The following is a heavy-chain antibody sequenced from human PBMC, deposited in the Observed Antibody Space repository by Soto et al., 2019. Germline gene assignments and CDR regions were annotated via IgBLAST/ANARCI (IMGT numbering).Heavy chain of an antibody. CDR3: VRDQDSRGYSVFNL. V-gene: IGHV3-74*01. D-gene: IGHD3-22*01. J-gene: IGHJ5*02. CDR2: ISNDGTGT. Sequence: GGSLRLSCEASGFSFNSFFMHWVRQGPGKGLEWVSRISNDGTGTTYADSVQGRFTVSRDNSKTTVYLQMNRLRPEDTAVYFCVRDQDSRGYSVFNLWGQGTQVTVSS. CDR1: GFSFNSFF.